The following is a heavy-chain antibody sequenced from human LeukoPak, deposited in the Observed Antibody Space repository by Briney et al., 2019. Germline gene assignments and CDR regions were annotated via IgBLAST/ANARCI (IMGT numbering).Heavy chain of an antibody. CDR2: TYYSGST. D-gene: IGHD6-6*01. J-gene: IGHJ6*03. V-gene: IGHV4-59*11. CDR3: ARIFSGSSSSRCYYYYYMDV. Sequence: SETLSLTCTVSGGSNSSHYWSWIRPPPGKGLEWIGYTYYSGSTNHNPSLRSRVTIAVDTSKNQFSLKLSSVTAADTAVYYCARIFSGSSSSRCYYYYYMDVWGKGTTVTVSS. CDR1: GGSNSSHY.